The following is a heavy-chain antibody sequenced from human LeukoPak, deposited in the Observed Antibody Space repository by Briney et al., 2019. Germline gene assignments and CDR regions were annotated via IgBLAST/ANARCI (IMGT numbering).Heavy chain of an antibody. CDR1: GFTFDDYA. Sequence: PGGSLRLSCAASGFTFDDYAMHWVRQAPGKGLEWVSLISWDGGSTCYADSVKGRFTISRDNSKNSLYLQMNSLRAEDTALYYCAKDILKLGYCSGGSCPTRGFDYWGQGTLVTVSS. J-gene: IGHJ4*02. D-gene: IGHD2-15*01. CDR3: AKDILKLGYCSGGSCPTRGFDY. CDR2: ISWDGGST. V-gene: IGHV3-43D*03.